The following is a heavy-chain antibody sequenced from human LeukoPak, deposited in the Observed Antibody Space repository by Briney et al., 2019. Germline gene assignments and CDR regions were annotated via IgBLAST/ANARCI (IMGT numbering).Heavy chain of an antibody. D-gene: IGHD1-26*01. Sequence: SETLSRTCTVSGDSISTSSYYWGWIRQPPGKGLEWIGSFYYSGSTYYNPSLLSRGTISADTSRNQFSLRLSSVTAADTAVYYCARSFSGTYRTFDYWGQGTLVTVSS. V-gene: IGHV4-39*01. CDR1: GDSISTSSYY. CDR3: ARSFSGTYRTFDY. J-gene: IGHJ4*02. CDR2: FYYSGST.